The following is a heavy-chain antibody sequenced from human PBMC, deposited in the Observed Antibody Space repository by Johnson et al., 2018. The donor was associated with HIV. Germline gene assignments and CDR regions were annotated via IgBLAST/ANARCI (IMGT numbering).Heavy chain of an antibody. J-gene: IGHJ3*02. CDR2: IKQDGSEK. CDR1: GFTFSSYW. CDR3: ARSVDYGDSLCAFDI. Sequence: VQLVESGGGLVQPGGSLRLSCAASGFTFSSYWMSWVRQAPGKGLEWVANIKQDGSEKYYVDSVKGRLTISRDNSKNTLYLQMNSLRAEDTAVYYCARSVDYGDSLCAFDIWGQGKMVTVSS. D-gene: IGHD4-17*01. V-gene: IGHV3-7*01.